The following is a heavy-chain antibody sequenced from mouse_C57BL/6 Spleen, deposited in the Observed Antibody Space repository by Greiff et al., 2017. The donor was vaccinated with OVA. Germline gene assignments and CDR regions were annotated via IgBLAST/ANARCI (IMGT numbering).Heavy chain of an antibody. V-gene: IGHV3-6*01. J-gene: IGHJ3*01. Sequence: EVKLVESGPGLVKPSQSLSLTCSVTGYSITSGYYWNWIRQFPGNKLEWMGYISYDGSNNYNPSLKNRISITRDTSKNQFFLKLNSVTTEDTATYYCAADDGYFCAYWGQGTLVTVAA. D-gene: IGHD2-3*01. CDR3: AADDGYFCAY. CDR1: GYSITSGYY. CDR2: ISYDGSN.